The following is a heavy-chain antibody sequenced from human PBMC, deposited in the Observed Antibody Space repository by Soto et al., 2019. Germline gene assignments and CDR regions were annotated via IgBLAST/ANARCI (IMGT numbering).Heavy chain of an antibody. J-gene: IGHJ4*02. CDR1: RFTFSSYG. D-gene: IGHD3-16*02. V-gene: IGHV3-30*18. Sequence: QVQLVESGGGVVQPGRSLRLSCTASRFTFSSYGMHWVRQAPGKGLEWVAVISHDGSNKYYADSVKGRFTISRDNSKNTLYLQMNSLRAEDTAVYYCAKDDNYDYVWGTYRPLYFDYWGRGTLVTVSS. CDR3: AKDDNYDYVWGTYRPLYFDY. CDR2: ISHDGSNK.